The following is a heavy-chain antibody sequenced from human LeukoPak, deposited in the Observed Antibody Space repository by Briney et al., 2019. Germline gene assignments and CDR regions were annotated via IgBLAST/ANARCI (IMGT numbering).Heavy chain of an antibody. V-gene: IGHV1-2*02. Sequence: ASVKVSCKASGYTFTGHYFHWVRQAPGQGLEWMGWIHPHSGDTGYAQMLQGRVSMTRDTSVSTAYMELSSLRSDDTAVYYCAREDCTSGSCYQNFDFWGQGTLVTVSS. CDR3: AREDCTSGSCYQNFDF. J-gene: IGHJ4*02. CDR2: IHPHSGDT. D-gene: IGHD2-15*01. CDR1: GYTFTGHY.